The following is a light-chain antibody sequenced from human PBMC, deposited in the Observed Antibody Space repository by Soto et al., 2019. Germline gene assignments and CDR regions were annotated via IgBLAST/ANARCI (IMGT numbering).Light chain of an antibody. J-gene: IGKJ1*01. CDR3: MKGAHWPRT. CDR1: ESLVHNDGNTY. V-gene: IGKV2-30*02. CDR2: KPS. Sequence: DIVMGQTPLSAHVTPSHAASISCRSSESLVHNDGNTYLSWYQQRTGQPPRRXIYKPSYRDSRVPDRFSANGSGTDLKLTISRVQAEDVGVYYCMKGAHWPRTCGQGTQVDIK.